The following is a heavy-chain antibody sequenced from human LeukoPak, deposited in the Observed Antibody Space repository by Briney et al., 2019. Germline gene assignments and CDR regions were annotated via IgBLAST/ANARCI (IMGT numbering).Heavy chain of an antibody. CDR2: IYYSGRT. CDR1: GGSVSSSSYY. CDR3: ARAPYDSGGYYDYYFDY. J-gene: IGHJ4*02. V-gene: IGHV4-39*07. Sequence: SETLSLTCTVSGGSVSSSSYYWGWIRQPPGKGLEWIGSIYYSGRTYDNPSLKSRVTMSVDTSKNQFSLKLSSVTAADTAVYYCARAPYDSGGYYDYYFDYWGQGTLVTVSS. D-gene: IGHD3-22*01.